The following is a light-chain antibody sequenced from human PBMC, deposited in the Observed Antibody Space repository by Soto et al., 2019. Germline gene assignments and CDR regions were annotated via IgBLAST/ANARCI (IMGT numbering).Light chain of an antibody. CDR3: AAWDDILNGPA. Sequence: QSVLTQPLSASGTPGQRVTVSCSGTYSNIGINDVHWYRQLSGTAPQILIYDTSQRATGVPDRFSVSRSGTSASLVISGLQSEDEADYHCAAWDDILNGPAFGGGTKLTV. J-gene: IGLJ2*01. CDR1: YSNIGIND. V-gene: IGLV1-44*01. CDR2: DTS.